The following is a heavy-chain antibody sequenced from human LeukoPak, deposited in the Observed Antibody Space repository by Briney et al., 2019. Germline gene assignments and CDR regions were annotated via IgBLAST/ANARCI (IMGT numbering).Heavy chain of an antibody. V-gene: IGHV3-30*01. CDR3: ARAWMQLFGSNWFDP. CDR1: GFTFSSYA. J-gene: IGHJ5*02. D-gene: IGHD5-18*01. Sequence: GGSLRLSCAASGFTFSSYAMHWVRQAPGKGLEWVAVISYDGSNKYYADSVKGRFTISRDNSKNTLYLQMNSLRAEDTAVYYCARAWMQLFGSNWFDPWGQGTLVTVSS. CDR2: ISYDGSNK.